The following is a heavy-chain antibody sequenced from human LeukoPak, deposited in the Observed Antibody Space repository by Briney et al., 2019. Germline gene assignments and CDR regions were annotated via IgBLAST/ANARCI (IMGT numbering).Heavy chain of an antibody. Sequence: DGSLPLSCSASGFTFSNYFMHWVRQAPGKGLEYVSSISSNGGSTDYADSVKGRIAISRDNSKNMLYLQMSSLRTEDTAVYYCVKDLYSSNFGFFGYWGQGILVTVSS. V-gene: IGHV3-64D*06. CDR1: GFTFSNYF. CDR3: VKDLYSSNFGFFGY. J-gene: IGHJ4*02. CDR2: ISSNGGST. D-gene: IGHD3-3*02.